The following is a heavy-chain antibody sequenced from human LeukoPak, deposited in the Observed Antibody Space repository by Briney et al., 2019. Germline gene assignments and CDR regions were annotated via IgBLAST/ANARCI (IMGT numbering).Heavy chain of an antibody. CDR1: GGSFSGYY. CDR2: INHSGST. V-gene: IGHV4-34*01. CDR3: ARGWPHGLYDAFDI. J-gene: IGHJ3*02. Sequence: PSETLSLTCAVYGGSFSGYYWSWIRQPPGKGLEWIGEINHSGSTNYNPSLKSRVTISVDTSKNQFSLKLSSVTAADTAVYYCARGWPHGLYDAFDIWGQGTMVTVSS.